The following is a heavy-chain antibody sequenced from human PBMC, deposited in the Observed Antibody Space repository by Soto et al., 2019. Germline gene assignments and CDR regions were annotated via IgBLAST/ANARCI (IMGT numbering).Heavy chain of an antibody. D-gene: IGHD6-13*01. CDR1: GFTFSSYA. CDR3: ARDRVYSSSWVDY. J-gene: IGHJ4*02. V-gene: IGHV3-30-3*01. CDR2: ISYDGSNK. Sequence: QVQLVESGGGVVQPGRSLRLSCAASGFTFSSYAMHWVRQAPGKGLEWVAVISYDGSNKYYADSVKGRFTISRDNSKNTLYLQMNSLRAENTAEYYCARDRVYSSSWVDYWGQGTLVTVSS.